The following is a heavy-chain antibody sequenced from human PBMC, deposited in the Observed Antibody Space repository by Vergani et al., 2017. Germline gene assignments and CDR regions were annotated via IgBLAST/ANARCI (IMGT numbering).Heavy chain of an antibody. CDR1: GYRFTEYW. Sequence: EVQLVQSGAELKKPGESLKISCKASGYRFTEYWIAWVRQMPGKGLEWMGIIFPGDSDTRYGPSFQGQVTISVDKSVSTTFLQWSSLQASDTAIYYCAGQGMLTGSFYYYWGQGSLVTVSS. CDR3: AGQGMLTGSFYYY. CDR2: IFPGDSDT. V-gene: IGHV5-51*01. J-gene: IGHJ4*02. D-gene: IGHD3-22*01.